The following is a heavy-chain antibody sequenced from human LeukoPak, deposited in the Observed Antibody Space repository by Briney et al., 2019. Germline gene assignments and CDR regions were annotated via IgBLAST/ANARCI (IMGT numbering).Heavy chain of an antibody. CDR2: ISYSGNT. D-gene: IGHD3-22*01. J-gene: IGHJ5*02. CDR3: ARNLYYYDSSGSLDP. CDR1: GGSTGSSSYY. V-gene: IGHV4-39*07. Sequence: SETLSLTCTLSGGSTGSSSYYWGWIRQPPGQGLEWIGTISYSGNTYYNPSLKSRVAISVDTSKNQFSLKLSSATAADTAVYYCARNLYYYDSSGSLDPWGQGTLVTVSS.